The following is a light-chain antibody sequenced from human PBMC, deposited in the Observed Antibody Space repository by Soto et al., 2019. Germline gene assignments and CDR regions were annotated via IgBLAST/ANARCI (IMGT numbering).Light chain of an antibody. CDR1: QSISSW. V-gene: IGKV1-5*01. Sequence: DIQMTQSPSTLSASVGDRVTITCRASQSISSWLAWYQQKPGKAPKLLIYDASSLESGVPSRFSGSGSGTEFTLTISSLQPDDFATYYCMQGTHWPPITFGQGTRLEIK. CDR3: MQGTHWPPIT. J-gene: IGKJ5*01. CDR2: DAS.